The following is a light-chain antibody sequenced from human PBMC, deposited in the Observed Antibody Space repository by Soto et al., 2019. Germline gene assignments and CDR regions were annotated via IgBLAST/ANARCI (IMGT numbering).Light chain of an antibody. CDR2: HTS. J-gene: IGLJ3*02. V-gene: IGLV1-40*01. Sequence: SPLTQPPSVSGAPGQRVTISCTGSSSNIGAGYDVHWYQQLPGTAPKLLIYHTSNRPSGVPDRFSGSKSDTSASLAITGLQAEDEADYYCQSYDTNLSGSVFGGGTKVTVL. CDR1: SSNIGAGYD. CDR3: QSYDTNLSGSV.